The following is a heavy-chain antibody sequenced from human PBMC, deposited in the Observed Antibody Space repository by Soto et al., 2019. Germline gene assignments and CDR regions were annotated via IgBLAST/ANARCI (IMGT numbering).Heavy chain of an antibody. Sequence: GGSLRLSCAASGFTFDAYAMHWVRQAPGKGLEWVSGISWNSGSIGYADSVKGRFTISRDNAKNSLYLPMNSLRAEDTALYYCAKGDCSGGSCYSHYYYYYYMDVWGKGTTVTVSS. D-gene: IGHD2-15*01. CDR2: ISWNSGSI. J-gene: IGHJ6*03. CDR1: GFTFDAYA. CDR3: AKGDCSGGSCYSHYYYYYYMDV. V-gene: IGHV3-9*01.